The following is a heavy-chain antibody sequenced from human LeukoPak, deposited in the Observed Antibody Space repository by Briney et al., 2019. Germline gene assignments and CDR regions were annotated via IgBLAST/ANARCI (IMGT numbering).Heavy chain of an antibody. Sequence: ASVKVSCKASGYTFTSYDINWVRQATRQGLEWMGWMNPSSGNTGYAQKFQGRVTMTRNTSISTAYMELSSLRSEDTAVYYCARVPGGYSYGFGLDYWGQGTLVTVSS. CDR2: MNPSSGNT. CDR1: GYTFTSYD. D-gene: IGHD5-18*01. CDR3: ARVPGGYSYGFGLDY. V-gene: IGHV1-8*01. J-gene: IGHJ4*02.